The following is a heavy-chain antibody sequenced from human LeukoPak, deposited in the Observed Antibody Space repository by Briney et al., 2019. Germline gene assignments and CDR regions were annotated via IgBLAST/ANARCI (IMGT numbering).Heavy chain of an antibody. CDR1: GYTFTGYY. CDR2: INPNSGGT. D-gene: IGHD2-2*02. V-gene: IGHV1-2*06. Sequence: ASMKVSCKASGYTFTGYYMHWVRQAPGQGLEWMGRINPNSGGTNYAQKFQGRVTMTRDTSISTAYMELSRLRSDDTAVYYCANTGGYCSSTSCYRAFDIWGQGTMVTVSS. CDR3: ANTGGYCSSTSCYRAFDI. J-gene: IGHJ3*02.